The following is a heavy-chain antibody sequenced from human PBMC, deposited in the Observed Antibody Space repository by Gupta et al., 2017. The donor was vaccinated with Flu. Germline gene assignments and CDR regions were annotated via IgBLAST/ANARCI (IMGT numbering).Heavy chain of an antibody. J-gene: IGHJ6*02. D-gene: IGHD3-10*01. CDR3: ARDISREFGRFGMDV. Sequence: QVQLVQSGAEVKKPGASVKVSCKASGYTFTSYAMHWVRQAPGQRLEWMGWINAGNGNTKYSQKFQGRVTITRDTSASTAYMELSSLRSEDTAVYYCARDISREFGRFGMDVWGQGTTVTVSS. V-gene: IGHV1-3*01. CDR2: INAGNGNT. CDR1: GYTFTSYA.